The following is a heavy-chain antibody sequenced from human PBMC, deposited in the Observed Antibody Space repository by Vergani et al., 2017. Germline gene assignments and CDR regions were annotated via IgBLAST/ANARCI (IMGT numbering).Heavy chain of an antibody. Sequence: QVQLVQSGAEVKKPGSSVKVSCKASGGTFSSYAISWVRQAPGQGLEWMGGIIPIFGTANYAQKFQGRVTITADESTSTAYMELSSLRSDDTAVYYCARDRVYYYDSSGYSPYDAFDIWGQGTMVTVSS. J-gene: IGHJ3*02. CDR3: ARDRVYYYDSSGYSPYDAFDI. CDR1: GGTFSSYA. CDR2: IIPIFGTA. V-gene: IGHV1-69*01. D-gene: IGHD3-22*01.